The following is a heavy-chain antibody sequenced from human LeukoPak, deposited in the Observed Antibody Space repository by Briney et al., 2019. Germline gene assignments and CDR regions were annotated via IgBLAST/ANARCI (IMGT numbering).Heavy chain of an antibody. CDR1: GGSISSSSYY. D-gene: IGHD4-17*01. V-gene: IGHV4-39*07. CDR3: VRGLMTTADY. J-gene: IGHJ4*02. CDR2: IYYSGIT. Sequence: PSETLSLTCTVSGGSISSSSYYWGWIRQPPGKGLEWIGSIYYSGITYYNPSLKSRVTISVDTSKNQFSLKLSSVTAADTAVYYCVRGLMTTADYWGQGTLVTVSS.